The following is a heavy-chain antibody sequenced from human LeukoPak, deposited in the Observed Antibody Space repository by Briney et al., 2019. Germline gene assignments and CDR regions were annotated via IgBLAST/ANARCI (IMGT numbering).Heavy chain of an antibody. D-gene: IGHD3-22*01. CDR1: GGSFSGYY. Sequence: SETLSLTCAVCGGSFSGYYWSWIRQPPGKGLEWIGKINHSGSTNYNPSLKSRVTISVDTSKNQFSLKLSSVTAADTAVYYCASGKGRRVVAFDYWGQGTLVTVSS. CDR3: ASGKGRRVVAFDY. J-gene: IGHJ4*02. V-gene: IGHV4-34*01. CDR2: INHSGST.